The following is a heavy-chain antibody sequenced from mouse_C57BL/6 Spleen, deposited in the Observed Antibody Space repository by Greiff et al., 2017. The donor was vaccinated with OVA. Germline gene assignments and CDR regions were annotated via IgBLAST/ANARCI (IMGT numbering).Heavy chain of an antibody. CDR1: GYTFTSYW. Sequence: QVQLQQPGAELVKPGASVKLSCKASGYTFTSYWMQWVKQRPGQGLEWIGEIDPSDSYTNYNQKFKGKATLTVDTSSSTAYMQLSSLTSEYSAVYYFARYYGSSPYCSFDVWGTGTTVTVSS. J-gene: IGHJ1*03. D-gene: IGHD1-1*01. V-gene: IGHV1-50*01. CDR3: ARYYGSSPYCSFDV. CDR2: IDPSDSYT.